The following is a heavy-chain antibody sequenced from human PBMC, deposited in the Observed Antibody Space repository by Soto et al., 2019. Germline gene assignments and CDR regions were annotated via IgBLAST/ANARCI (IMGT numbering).Heavy chain of an antibody. CDR2: ISYDGSNK. CDR3: ARGQWLVSYFDY. J-gene: IGHJ4*02. V-gene: IGHV3-30-3*01. CDR1: GFTFSSYA. Sequence: GSLGLSCAASGFTFSSYAMHWVRRAPGKGLEWVAVISYDGSNKYYADSVKGRFTISRDNSKNTLYLQMNSLRAEDTAVYYCARGQWLVSYFDYWGQGTLVTVSS. D-gene: IGHD6-19*01.